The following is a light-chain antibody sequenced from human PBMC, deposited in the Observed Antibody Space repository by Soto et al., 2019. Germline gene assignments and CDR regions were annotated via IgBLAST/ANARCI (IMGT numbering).Light chain of an antibody. CDR3: QQSLTIPYT. V-gene: IGKV1-39*01. CDR2: PES. CDR1: QTISTH. J-gene: IGKJ2*01. Sequence: DIQMTQSPSSLSASVRDRVTITCRASQTISTHLNWYQQKPGKAPKLLIYPESTLQSGVPSRFSGSGSGTDFTLTINSLQPEDFATYYCQQSLTIPYTFGQGTKLEIK.